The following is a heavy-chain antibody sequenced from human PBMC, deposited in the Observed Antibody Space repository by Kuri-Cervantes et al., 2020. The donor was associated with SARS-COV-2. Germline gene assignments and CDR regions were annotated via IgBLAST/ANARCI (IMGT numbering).Heavy chain of an antibody. Sequence: GGSLRLSCAASGFTFSSYGMHWVRQAPGKGLEWVAVIWYDGSNKYYADSVKGRFTISRDNSKNTLYLQMNSLGTEDTAVYYCARDRNTMIVVIINIDYWGQGALVTVSS. CDR2: IWYDGSNK. J-gene: IGHJ4*02. V-gene: IGHV3-33*08. CDR1: GFTFSSYG. CDR3: ARDRNTMIVVIINIDY. D-gene: IGHD3-22*01.